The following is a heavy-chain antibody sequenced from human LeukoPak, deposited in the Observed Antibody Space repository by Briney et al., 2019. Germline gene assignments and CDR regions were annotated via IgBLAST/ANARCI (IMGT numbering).Heavy chain of an antibody. J-gene: IGHJ1*01. D-gene: IGHD3-10*01. V-gene: IGHV3-7*01. CDR3: ARSSGSYLAEYFQH. Sequence: PGGSLRLSCTASKFYFSTYDMNWVRQVPGKGLEWVANIKQDGSEKYYVDSVKGRFTISRDNTKNSLYLQMNSLRAEDTAAYYCARSSGSYLAEYFQHWGQGTLVTVSS. CDR2: IKQDGSEK. CDR1: KFYFSTYD.